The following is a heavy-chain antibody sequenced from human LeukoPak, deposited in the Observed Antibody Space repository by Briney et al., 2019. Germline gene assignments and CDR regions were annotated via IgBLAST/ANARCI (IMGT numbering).Heavy chain of an antibody. CDR2: INWNGGST. CDR1: GFTFDDYG. CDR3: ARDSSRASGSSNDY. Sequence: GGSLRLSCAASGFTFDDYGMSWVRQAPGKGLEWVSGINWNGGSTGYADSVKGRFTISRDNAKNSLYLQMNSLRAEDTALYYCARDSSRASGSSNDYWGQGTLVTVSS. D-gene: IGHD3-10*01. J-gene: IGHJ4*02. V-gene: IGHV3-20*04.